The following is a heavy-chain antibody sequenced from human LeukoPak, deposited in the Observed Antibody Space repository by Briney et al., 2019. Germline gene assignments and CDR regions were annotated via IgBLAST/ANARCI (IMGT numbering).Heavy chain of an antibody. CDR1: GGTFSSYA. CDR2: IIPIFGTA. V-gene: IGHV1-69*01. D-gene: IGHD5-24*01. CDR3: ASGRDLYYFDY. J-gene: IGHJ4*02. Sequence: SVKVSCKASGGTFSSYAISWVRQASGQGLEWMGGIIPIFGTANYAQKFQGRVTITADESTSTAYMELSSLRSEDTAVYYCASGRDLYYFDYWGQGTLVTVSS.